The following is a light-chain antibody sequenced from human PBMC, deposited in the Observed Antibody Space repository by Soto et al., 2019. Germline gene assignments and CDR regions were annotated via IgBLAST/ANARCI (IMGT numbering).Light chain of an antibody. V-gene: IGKV3-11*01. CDR2: DAS. CDR3: QQRSNWPPIT. J-gene: IGKJ5*01. CDR1: QSVSSY. Sequence: EIVLTQSPATLSLSPGERATLSCRASQSVSSYLAWYQQKPGQAPRLLIYDASNRATGIPARFSGSGSGTAFTLTISTPEPEDFAVYYCQQRSNWPPITFGQRTRLEIK.